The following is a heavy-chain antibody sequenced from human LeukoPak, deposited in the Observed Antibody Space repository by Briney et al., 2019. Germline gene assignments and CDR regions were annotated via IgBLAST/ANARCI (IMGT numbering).Heavy chain of an antibody. D-gene: IGHD5-24*01. J-gene: IGHJ4*02. CDR1: GFTFSTYW. CDR2: IKQDGSQK. CDR3: ARDYFVDGSNSKIFFDS. V-gene: IGHV3-7*01. Sequence: GGSLRLSCAASGFTFSTYWMNWVRRAPGMGLEWVASIKQDGSQKYYVDSVKGRFTISRDNAKNSLDLQMNSLRAEDTAVYYCARDYFVDGSNSKIFFDSWGQGTLVTVSS.